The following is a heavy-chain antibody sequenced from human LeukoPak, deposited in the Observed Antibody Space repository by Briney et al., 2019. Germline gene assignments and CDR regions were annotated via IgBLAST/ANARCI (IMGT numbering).Heavy chain of an antibody. CDR3: ARDARRRYYGSGVDAFDI. D-gene: IGHD3-10*01. CDR1: GGSISSGGYY. Sequence: SETLSLTCTVSGGSISSGGYYWSWIRQHPGKGLEWIGYIYYSGSTYYNPSLKSRVTISVDTSKNQFSLKLSSVTAADTAVYYCARDARRRYYGSGVDAFDIWGQGTMVTVSS. CDR2: IYYSGST. J-gene: IGHJ3*02. V-gene: IGHV4-31*03.